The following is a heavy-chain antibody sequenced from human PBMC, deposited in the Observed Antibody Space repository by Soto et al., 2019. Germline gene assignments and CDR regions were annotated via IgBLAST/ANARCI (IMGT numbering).Heavy chain of an antibody. CDR1: GFTFSTYA. CDR2: ITSAGAT. J-gene: IGHJ4*02. Sequence: VQLLESGGDLVQPGGSLRLSCAASGFTFSTYAMSWVRQSPGKGLEWVSSITSAGATYYAASVKGRFTTPRDNSKNTLYLQMNSLRPEDTAVYYCAYRTGFDYWGQGTLVTVSS. V-gene: IGHV3-23*01. CDR3: AYRTGFDY.